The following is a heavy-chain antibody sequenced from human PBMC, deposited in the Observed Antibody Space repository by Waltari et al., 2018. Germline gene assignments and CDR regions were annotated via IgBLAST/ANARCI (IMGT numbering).Heavy chain of an antibody. V-gene: IGHV4-39*01. CDR3: ARHGYSGGWFDP. Sequence: QLQLQESGPGLVKPSETLSLTCSVSGASIRRSNYYWGWIRQPPGKGLEWIGSMFNGGSTYYNPSLKSRVTISVDTSKNQFSLRLNSVTAADTAIYYCARHGYSGGWFDPWGQGTLVTVSS. J-gene: IGHJ5*02. CDR2: MFNGGST. D-gene: IGHD4-17*01. CDR1: GASIRRSNYY.